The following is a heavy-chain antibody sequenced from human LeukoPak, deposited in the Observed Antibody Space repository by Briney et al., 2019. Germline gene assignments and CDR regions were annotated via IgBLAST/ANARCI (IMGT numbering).Heavy chain of an antibody. CDR1: GFNFGDYA. D-gene: IGHD3-10*01. CDR3: ARFSTSIYYYGSGSYPPDY. CDR2: IRSKNYDGTT. Sequence: GGSLRLSCTASGFNFGDYAMIWVRQAPGKGLEWVGFIRSKNYDGTTEYAASVRGRFTISRDDSKSIAYLQTNSLKTEDTAVYYCARFSTSIYYYGSGSYPPDYWGQGTLVTISS. J-gene: IGHJ4*02. V-gene: IGHV3-49*04.